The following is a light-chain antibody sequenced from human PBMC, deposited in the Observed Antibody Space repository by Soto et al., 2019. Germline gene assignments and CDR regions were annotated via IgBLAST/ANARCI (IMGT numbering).Light chain of an antibody. CDR2: DVT. CDR1: SSDVDGYNY. CDR3: CSHAGSYTYV. J-gene: IGLJ1*01. V-gene: IGLV2-11*01. Sequence: QSALTQPHSVSGSPGQSLTISCTGTSSDVDGYNYVSWYQQHPGNVPKLMIYDVTKLPSGVPDRFSGSKSGNTAFLTISGLQAEDEADYYCCSHAGSYTYVFGTGTKVTVL.